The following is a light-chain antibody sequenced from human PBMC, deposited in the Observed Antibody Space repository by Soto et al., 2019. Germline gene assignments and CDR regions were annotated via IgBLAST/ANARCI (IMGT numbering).Light chain of an antibody. Sequence: EIVMTQSPATLSVCPGERATLSCRASQSVSSYLAWYQQKPDQAPRLLIYDASNRATGIPARFSGSGSGTDFTLTISSLEPEDFAVYYCQQRSNWPRTFGQGTKVDI. CDR1: QSVSSY. V-gene: IGKV3-11*01. CDR2: DAS. J-gene: IGKJ1*01. CDR3: QQRSNWPRT.